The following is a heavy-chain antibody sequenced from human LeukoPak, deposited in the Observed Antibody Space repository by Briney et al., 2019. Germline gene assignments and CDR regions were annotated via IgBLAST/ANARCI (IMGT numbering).Heavy chain of an antibody. Sequence: ASVKVSCKSSGYTFTDYYLHWVRQAPRQGLEWMGWINPNSGATKYAQKFQGWVTMTRDTSISTAYMELGGRRSDDTAVYYWARVGVGVAGTHSRWRNAFDIWGQGTMVTVSS. J-gene: IGHJ3*02. CDR1: GYTFTDYY. CDR2: INPNSGAT. D-gene: IGHD2-15*01. CDR3: ARVGVGVAGTHSRWRNAFDI. V-gene: IGHV1-2*04.